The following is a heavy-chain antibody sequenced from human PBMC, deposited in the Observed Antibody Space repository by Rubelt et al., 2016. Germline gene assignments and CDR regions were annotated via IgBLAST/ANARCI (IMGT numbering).Heavy chain of an antibody. CDR1: GYTFTSYG. D-gene: IGHD1-1*01. Sequence: QVQLVQSGAEVKKPGASVKVSCKASGYTFTSYGISWVRQAPGQGLEWMGWISAYDGNTNYAQQLQGRVNMTTDTSTSTAYMELRSLRSDDTAVYFCARDQLALYAFDIWGQGTMVTVSS. CDR2: ISAYDGNT. V-gene: IGHV1-18*01. CDR3: ARDQLALYAFDI. J-gene: IGHJ3*02.